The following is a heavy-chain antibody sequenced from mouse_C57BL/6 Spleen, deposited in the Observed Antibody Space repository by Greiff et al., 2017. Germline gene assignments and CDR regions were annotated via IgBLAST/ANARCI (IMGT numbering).Heavy chain of an antibody. V-gene: IGHV1-26*01. CDR2: INPNNGGT. CDR1: GYTFTDYY. Sequence: EVQLQQSGPELVKPGASVKISCKASGYTFTDYYMNWVKQSHGKSLEWIGDINPNNGGTSYNQKFKGKATLTVDKSSSTAYMELRSLTSEDSAVYYCARVYYGSRDWYFDVWGTGTTVTVSS. CDR3: ARVYYGSRDWYFDV. J-gene: IGHJ1*03. D-gene: IGHD1-1*01.